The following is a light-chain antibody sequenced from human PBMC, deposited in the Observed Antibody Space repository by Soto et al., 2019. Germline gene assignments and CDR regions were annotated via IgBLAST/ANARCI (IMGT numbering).Light chain of an antibody. Sequence: SYELTQPSSVSVSPGQTARITCSGDVLAKKYARWFQQKPGQAPVVVIYKDSERPSGIPERFSGYSSGTTVTLSISGAQVEDEADYYCYSVAYNDLVFGGGTKVTVL. CDR3: YSVAYNDLV. J-gene: IGLJ3*02. CDR1: VLAKKY. V-gene: IGLV3-27*01. CDR2: KDS.